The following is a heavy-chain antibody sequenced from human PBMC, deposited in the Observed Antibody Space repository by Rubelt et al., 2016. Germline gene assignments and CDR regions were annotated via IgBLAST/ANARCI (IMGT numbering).Heavy chain of an antibody. Sequence: QVQLVQSGAEVKKPGASVKVSCKASGYTFTSYGISWVRQAPGQGLEWMGIIKPSGGSTSYAQKFQGRVTMTRDTSTSTVYMELSSLRSEYTAVYYCAREQETTVTIEGVLGYWGQGTLVTVSS. CDR3: AREQETTVTIEGVLGY. V-gene: IGHV1-46*01. CDR1: GYTFTSYG. CDR2: IKPSGGST. J-gene: IGHJ4*02. D-gene: IGHD4-17*01.